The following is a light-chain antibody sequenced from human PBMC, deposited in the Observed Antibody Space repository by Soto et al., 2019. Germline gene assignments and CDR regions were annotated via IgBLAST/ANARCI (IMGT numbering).Light chain of an antibody. Sequence: EMGFTKTPGTLSGARGERAAVSWMASQSVSSSYLAWYQQKPGQTPRLLIYGASTRATGVPPRFSGSRFGTEFTLTVRCLLSEYLAVHSCEQDNNGPPWTFRKGTKVDIK. V-gene: IGKV3-15*01. J-gene: IGKJ1*01. CDR2: GAS. CDR1: QSVSSSY. CDR3: EQDNNGPPWT.